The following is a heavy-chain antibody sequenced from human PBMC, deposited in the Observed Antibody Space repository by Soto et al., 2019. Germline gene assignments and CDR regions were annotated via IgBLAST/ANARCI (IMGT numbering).Heavy chain of an antibody. V-gene: IGHV3-66*01. J-gene: IGHJ4*02. CDR2: IYSGGST. Sequence: EVQLVESGGGLVQPGGSLRLSCAASGFTVSHNYMTWVRQAPGKGLEWVSVIYSGGSTYSADSVKGRFTISRDNDKSMVYLQMKSLRVEDTAVYYCASGAGSAIFDYWGQGTLVTVSS. CDR1: GFTVSHNY. CDR3: ASGAGSAIFDY. D-gene: IGHD6-19*01.